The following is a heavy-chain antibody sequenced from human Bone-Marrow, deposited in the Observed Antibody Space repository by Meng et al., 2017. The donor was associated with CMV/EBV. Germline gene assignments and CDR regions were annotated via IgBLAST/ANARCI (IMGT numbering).Heavy chain of an antibody. Sequence: GESLKISCAVSGFSFSSNWMSWVRQAPGKGLEWVACINQDGSEIYYVESVKGRFTISRDNAKNSLYLQMNSLRAEDTAVYYCAMLFGYCSGGSCISYWGQGTLVTVSS. CDR3: AMLFGYCSGGSCISY. CDR1: GFSFSSNW. D-gene: IGHD2-15*01. CDR2: INQDGSEI. V-gene: IGHV3-7*01. J-gene: IGHJ4*02.